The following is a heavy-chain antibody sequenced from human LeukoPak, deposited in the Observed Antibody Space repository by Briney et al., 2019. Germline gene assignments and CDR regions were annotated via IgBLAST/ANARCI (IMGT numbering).Heavy chain of an antibody. J-gene: IGHJ2*01. V-gene: IGHV1-8*03. Sequence: ASVKVSCKASGYTFTRYDINWMRQATGQEPEWMGYINPNTGKAGYAQKFQGRVTITRDTSINTVYVELSSLRSDDTAVYYCAREPYCSSTSCSYWYFDLWGRGTLVTVSS. CDR2: INPNTGKA. D-gene: IGHD2-2*01. CDR3: AREPYCSSTSCSYWYFDL. CDR1: GYTFTRYD.